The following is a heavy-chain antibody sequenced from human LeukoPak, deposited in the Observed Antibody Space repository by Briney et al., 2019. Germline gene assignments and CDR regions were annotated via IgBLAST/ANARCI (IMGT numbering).Heavy chain of an antibody. D-gene: IGHD6-6*01. Sequence: SETLSLTCIVSGGSLSSYSWCWIRQHPGKRLERSGEINHSGNTNYNQSLKSRVTISVVTSKNQFSLKLSSLAAADTAVYYCASSYSTSAQKIDYWGQGTLVTVSS. CDR3: ASSYSTSAQKIDY. V-gene: IGHV4-34*01. CDR2: INHSGNT. CDR1: GGSLSSYS. J-gene: IGHJ4*02.